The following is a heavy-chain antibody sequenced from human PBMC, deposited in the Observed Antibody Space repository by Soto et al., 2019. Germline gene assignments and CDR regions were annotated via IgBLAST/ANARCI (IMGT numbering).Heavy chain of an antibody. CDR2: IYYSGST. Sequence: SETLSLTCTVSGGTISSYYWSWIRQPPGKGLEWIGYIYYSGSTNYNPSLKSRVTISVGTSKNQFSLKLSSVTAADTAVYYCARVSVNYYDYMDVWCKGTTVT. CDR1: GGTISSYY. D-gene: IGHD4-4*01. J-gene: IGHJ6*03. V-gene: IGHV4-59*01. CDR3: ARVSVNYYDYMDV.